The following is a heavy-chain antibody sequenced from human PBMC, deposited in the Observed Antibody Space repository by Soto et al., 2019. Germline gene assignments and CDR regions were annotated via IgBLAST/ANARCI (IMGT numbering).Heavy chain of an antibody. V-gene: IGHV3-23*01. J-gene: IGHJ4*02. CDR1: GFTFSSYA. CDR2: ISGSGGST. D-gene: IGHD3-10*01. CDR3: AKSLTIWFGELLPSYFDY. Sequence: EVQLLESGGGLVQPGGSLRLSCAASGFTFSSYAMSWVRQAPGKGLEWVSAISGSGGSTYYADSVKGRFTISRDNSKNTLYLQMNSLRAEDTAVYYCAKSLTIWFGELLPSYFDYWGQGTLVTVSS.